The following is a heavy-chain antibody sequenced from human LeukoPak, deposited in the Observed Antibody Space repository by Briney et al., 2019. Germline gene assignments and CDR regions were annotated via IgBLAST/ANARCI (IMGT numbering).Heavy chain of an antibody. V-gene: IGHV3-23*01. CDR1: GFNFSSYA. J-gene: IGHJ4*02. CDR2: ISGSGGST. Sequence: PGGSLSLSCAASGFNFSSYAMSWVRQAPGKGLEWVSAISGSGGSTYYADSVKGRFTISRDNSKNTLYPQMNSLRAEDTAVYYCAKGRWYFDYWGQGTLVTVSS. D-gene: IGHD4-23*01. CDR3: AKGRWYFDY.